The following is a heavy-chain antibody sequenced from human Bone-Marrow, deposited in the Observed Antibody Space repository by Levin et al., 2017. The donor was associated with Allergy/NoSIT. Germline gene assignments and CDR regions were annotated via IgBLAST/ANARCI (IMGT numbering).Heavy chain of an antibody. CDR3: ARDYRSGNYQGH. CDR1: GFIFSSYS. D-gene: IGHD1-26*01. J-gene: IGHJ4*02. CDR2: ITGSSSYI. V-gene: IGHV3-21*01. Sequence: NSSETLSLTCAASGFIFSSYSINWVRQAPGKGLEWVSSITGSSSYIYYADSVKGRFTISRDNAKNSLYLQMNSLRAEDTAVYYCARDYRSGNYQGHWGQGTLVTVSS.